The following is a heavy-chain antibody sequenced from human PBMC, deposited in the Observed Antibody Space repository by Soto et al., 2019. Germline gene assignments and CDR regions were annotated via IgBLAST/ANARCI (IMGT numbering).Heavy chain of an antibody. CDR3: AIIVVVPAAMFTYYYYYMDV. Sequence: SETLSLTCTVSGGSISSSSYYWGWIRQPPGKGLEWIGSIYYSGSTYYNPSLKSRVTISVDTSKNQFSLKLSSVTAADTAAYYCAIIVVVPAAMFTYYYYYMDVWGKGTTVTVSS. CDR2: IYYSGST. J-gene: IGHJ6*03. CDR1: GGSISSSSYY. D-gene: IGHD2-2*01. V-gene: IGHV4-39*01.